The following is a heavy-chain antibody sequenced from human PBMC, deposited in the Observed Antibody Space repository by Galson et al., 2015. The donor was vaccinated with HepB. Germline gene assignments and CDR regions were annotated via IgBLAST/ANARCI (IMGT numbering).Heavy chain of an antibody. CDR3: ARGKNRLVLPMFYGLDV. J-gene: IGHJ6*02. D-gene: IGHD2/OR15-2a*01. CDR2: IWTAAGDT. Sequence: SLRLSCAASGFMFSTYDMHWVRHVIGKGLEWVSAIWTAAGDTHYIASVKGRFTISRDNAKKSLYLQMNSLTAGDTAVYYCARGKNRLVLPMFYGLDVWGQETTVTVSS. CDR1: GFMFSTYD. V-gene: IGHV3-13*01.